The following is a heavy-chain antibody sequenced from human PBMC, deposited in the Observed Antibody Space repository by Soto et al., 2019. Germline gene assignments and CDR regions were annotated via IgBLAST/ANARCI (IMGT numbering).Heavy chain of an antibody. D-gene: IGHD2-15*01. V-gene: IGHV1-8*01. CDR2: MNPNSGNT. CDR3: ARGVVVVADHYYYYMDV. CDR1: GYTFTSYD. Sequence: ASVKVSCKASGYTFTSYDINWVRQATGQGLEWMGWMNPNSGNTGYAQKFQGRVTMTRNTSISTAYMELSSLRSEDTAVYYCARGVVVVADHYYYYMDVWGKGTTVTV. J-gene: IGHJ6*03.